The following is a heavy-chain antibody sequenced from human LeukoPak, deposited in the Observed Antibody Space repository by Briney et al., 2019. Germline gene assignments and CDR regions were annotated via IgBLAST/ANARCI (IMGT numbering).Heavy chain of an antibody. D-gene: IGHD2-15*01. CDR3: ASSLEYCSGGSCYYYYYMDV. CDR2: INHSGST. Sequence: SETQSLTCAVYGGSFSGYYWSWIRQPPGKGLEWIGEINHSGSTNYNPSLKSRVTISVDTSKNQFSLKLSSVTAADTAVYYCASSLEYCSGGSCYYYYYMDVWGKGTTVTVSS. J-gene: IGHJ6*03. CDR1: GGSFSGYY. V-gene: IGHV4-34*01.